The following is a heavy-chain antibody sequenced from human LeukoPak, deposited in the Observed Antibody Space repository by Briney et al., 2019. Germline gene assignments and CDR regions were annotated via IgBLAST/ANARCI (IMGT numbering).Heavy chain of an antibody. D-gene: IGHD2-15*01. V-gene: IGHV3-48*03. J-gene: IGHJ4*02. CDR3: ASLLLYCSGSTCFSDY. CDR2: IRNSGSVT. Sequence: GGSLRLSCAASGFTFSVYEMNWVRQAPGKGQEWVSYIRNSGSVTYYADSVKGRFTVSRDNAKNSLYLQMNSLRTEDTAVYYCASLLLYCSGSTCFSDYWGQGTLVTVSS. CDR1: GFTFSVYE.